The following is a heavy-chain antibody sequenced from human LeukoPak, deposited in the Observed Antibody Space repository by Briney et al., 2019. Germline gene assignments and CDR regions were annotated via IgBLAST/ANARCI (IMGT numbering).Heavy chain of an antibody. CDR3: ARGPPPDFDC. CDR1: GESIRSSNW. Sequence: SGTLSLTCAVSGESIRSSNWWSWVRQPPGKGLEWIGEIYHSGTTNYNPSLKSRVTMSVDTSKNQFPLKLSSVTAADTAVYYCARGPPPDFDCWGQGTLVTVSS. CDR2: IYHSGTT. J-gene: IGHJ4*02. V-gene: IGHV4-4*02.